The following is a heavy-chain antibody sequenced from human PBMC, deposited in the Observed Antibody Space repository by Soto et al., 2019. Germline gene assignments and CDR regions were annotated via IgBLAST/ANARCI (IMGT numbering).Heavy chain of an antibody. J-gene: IGHJ6*02. V-gene: IGHV3-33*01. CDR1: GFTFSSYG. CDR3: ARGQYYDSSGYYYYYYGMDV. Sequence: GGSLRLSCAASGFTFSSYGMHWVRQAPGKGLEWVAVIWYDGSNKYYADSVKGRFTISRDNSKNTLYLQMNSLRAEDTAVYYCARGQYYDSSGYYYYYYGMDVWGQGTTVTVSS. CDR2: IWYDGSNK. D-gene: IGHD3-22*01.